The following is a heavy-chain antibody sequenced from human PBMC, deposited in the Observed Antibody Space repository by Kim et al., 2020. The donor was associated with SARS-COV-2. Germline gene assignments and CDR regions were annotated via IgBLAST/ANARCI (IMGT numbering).Heavy chain of an antibody. CDR1: GFTFSNAW. CDR2: IKSKTDGGTT. CDR3: TTDQLRYFDWKYGMDV. D-gene: IGHD3-9*01. V-gene: IGHV3-15*01. J-gene: IGHJ6*02. Sequence: GGSLRLSCAASGFTFSNAWMSWVRQAPGKGLEWVGRIKSKTDGGTTDYAAPVKGRFTISRDDSKNTLYLQMNSLKTEDTAVYYCTTDQLRYFDWKYGMDVWGQGTTVTVSS.